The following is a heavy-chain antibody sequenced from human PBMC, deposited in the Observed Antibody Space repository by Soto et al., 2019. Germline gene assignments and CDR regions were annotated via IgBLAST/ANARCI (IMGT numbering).Heavy chain of an antibody. V-gene: IGHV3-23*01. CDR2: ISGSGGST. D-gene: IGHD4-17*01. CDR1: GFTFSNYA. CDR3: AKVITDYGDYYFDY. Sequence: GGSLRLSCAASGFTFSNYAMSWFRQAPGKGLEWVSAISGSGGSTYYADSVKGRFTISRDNSKNTLYLQMNSLRAEDTAVYYCAKVITDYGDYYFDYWGQGTLVTVSS. J-gene: IGHJ4*02.